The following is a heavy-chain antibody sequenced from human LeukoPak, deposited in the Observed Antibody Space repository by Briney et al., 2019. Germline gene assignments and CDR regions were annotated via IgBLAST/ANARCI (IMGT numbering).Heavy chain of an antibody. Sequence: HPGGSLRLSCAASGFTFSSYPMIGLPQAPGKGLEGVSAISGSGGSTYYADSVKGRFTISRDNSENTLYLQMNSLRAEDAAVYYCAKVPVIVVVTPDYWGQGTLVTVSS. J-gene: IGHJ4*02. D-gene: IGHD3-22*01. V-gene: IGHV3-23*01. CDR3: AKVPVIVVVTPDY. CDR1: GFTFSSYP. CDR2: ISGSGGST.